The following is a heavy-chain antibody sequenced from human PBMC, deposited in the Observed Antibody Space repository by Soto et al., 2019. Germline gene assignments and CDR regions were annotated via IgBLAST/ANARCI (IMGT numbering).Heavy chain of an antibody. D-gene: IGHD3-22*01. Sequence: QVQLVESGGGVVQPGTSLRLSCAASGFTFRSYVMNWVRQAPGKGLEWVALIAFDGNDKYYADSVKDRFTIARDNSKHILYLQMNSLTAEDTAVYYCAKSSGTSFPQSRVFDFWGQGVLVTVSS. J-gene: IGHJ4*02. V-gene: IGHV3-30*04. CDR1: GFTFRSYV. CDR2: IAFDGNDK. CDR3: AKSSGTSFPQSRVFDF.